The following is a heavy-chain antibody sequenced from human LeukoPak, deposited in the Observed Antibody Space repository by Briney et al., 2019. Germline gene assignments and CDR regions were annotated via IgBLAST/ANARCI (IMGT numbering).Heavy chain of an antibody. CDR2: ISSSSSYI. CDR3: ATLGTYYYGSGTDY. J-gene: IGHJ4*02. V-gene: IGHV3-21*01. D-gene: IGHD3-10*01. CDR1: GFTFSSYS. Sequence: PGGSLRLSCAASGFTFSSYSMNWVRQAPGKGPEWVSSISSSSSYIYYADSVKGRFTISRDNAKNSLYLQMNSLRAEDTAVYYCATLGTYYYGSGTDYWGQGTLVTVSS.